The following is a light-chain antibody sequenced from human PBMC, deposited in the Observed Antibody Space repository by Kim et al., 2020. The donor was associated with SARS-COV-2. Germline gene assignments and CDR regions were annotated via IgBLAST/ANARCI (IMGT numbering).Light chain of an antibody. Sequence: QSALTQPRSVSGSPGQSVTISCTGTSSDVGGYNYVSWYQQHPGKAPKLMIYDVSKRPSGVPDRFSGSKSGNTASLTISGLQAEDEADYYCCSYAGRVPVVFGGGTQLTVL. CDR3: CSYAGRVPVV. J-gene: IGLJ2*01. V-gene: IGLV2-11*01. CDR1: SSDVGGYNY. CDR2: DVS.